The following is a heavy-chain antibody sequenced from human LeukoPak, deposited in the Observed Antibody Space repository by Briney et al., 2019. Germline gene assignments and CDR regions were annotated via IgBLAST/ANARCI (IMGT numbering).Heavy chain of an antibody. CDR1: GFTFKDAW. CDR3: TTGVPPILPRGVPLDS. D-gene: IGHD3-10*01. CDR2: VKSKTDGATA. V-gene: IGHV3-15*01. Sequence: GGSLRLSCAASGFTFKDAWMSWVRQTPGKGLEWVGRVKSKTDGATADYTAPMRGRFTVSRDDSKNTLYLQMNSLRTEDTGVYYCTTGVPPILPRGVPLDSWGQGALVTVSS. J-gene: IGHJ4*02.